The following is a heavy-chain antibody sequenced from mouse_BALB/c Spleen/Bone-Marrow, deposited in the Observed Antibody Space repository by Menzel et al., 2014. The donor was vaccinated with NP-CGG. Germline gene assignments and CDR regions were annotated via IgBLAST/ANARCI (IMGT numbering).Heavy chain of an antibody. J-gene: IGHJ1*01. CDR1: GYAFSSYW. CDR2: IYPGDGDT. CDR3: ARRVYGNYWYFDV. V-gene: IGHV1-80*01. Sequence: QVQLQQSGAGLVRPGSSVKISCKASGYAFSSYWMNWVEQRPGQGLEWIGQIYPGDGDTNYNGKFKGKATLAADKSSSTAYMQLSSLTSEDSAVYFCARRVYGNYWYFDVWGAGTTVTVSS. D-gene: IGHD2-1*01.